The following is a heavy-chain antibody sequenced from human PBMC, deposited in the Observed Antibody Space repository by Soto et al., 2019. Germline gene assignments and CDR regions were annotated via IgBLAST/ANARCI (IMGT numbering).Heavy chain of an antibody. CDR1: GYSFTTYG. CDR2: ISGYNGNT. CDR3: ARDGPAPSSYPGTDV. J-gene: IGHJ6*02. V-gene: IGHV1-18*01. Sequence: QVQLVQSRGEVKKPGASVKVSCKTSGYSFTTYGISWVRQAPGQGLEWMGWISGYNGNTNYAQKLQGRVTMTTDTSSSTAYMELRSLRSDDTAVYYCARDGPAPSSYPGTDVWGQGTTVPVSS.